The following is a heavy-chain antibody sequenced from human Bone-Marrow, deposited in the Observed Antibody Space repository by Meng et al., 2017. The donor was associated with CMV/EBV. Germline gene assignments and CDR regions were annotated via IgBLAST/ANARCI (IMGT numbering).Heavy chain of an antibody. D-gene: IGHD3-10*01. V-gene: IGHV1-2*02. Sequence: ASVKVSCKASGYTVTGYYMHWVRQAPVQGLEWMGWINPNSGGTNYAQKFQGTVTMTRDTSISTAYMELSRLRVDDTAVYYCARVDLNSGYWGQGTLVTVS. J-gene: IGHJ1*01. CDR2: INPNSGGT. CDR1: GYTVTGYY. CDR3: ARVDLNSGY.